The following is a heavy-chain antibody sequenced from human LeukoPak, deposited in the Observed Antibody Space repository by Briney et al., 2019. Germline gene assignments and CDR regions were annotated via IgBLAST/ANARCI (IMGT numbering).Heavy chain of an antibody. CDR2: INAGNGNT. D-gene: IGHD3-16*02. J-gene: IGHJ5*02. V-gene: IGHV1-3*01. CDR3: ARGTVILNWLDP. CDR1: GYTFISYA. Sequence: ASVKVSCKASGYTFISYAMHWVRQAPGQRLEWMGWINAGNGNTKYSQKFQGRASMTRDTSASVAYMELSSLTSEDTAVYYCARGTVILNWLDPWGQGTLVTVSS.